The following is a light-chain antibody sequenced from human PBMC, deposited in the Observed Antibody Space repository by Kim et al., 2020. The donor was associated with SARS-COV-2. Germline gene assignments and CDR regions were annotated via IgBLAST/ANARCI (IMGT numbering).Light chain of an antibody. CDR3: QAWDSSTHVV. CDR1: KLGDKY. Sequence: SYELTQPPSVSVSPGQIASITCSGDKLGDKYACWYQQKPGQSPVLVIYQDSKRPSGIPERFSGSNSGNTATLTISGTQAMDEADYYCQAWDSSTHVVFGGGTQLTVL. J-gene: IGLJ2*01. CDR2: QDS. V-gene: IGLV3-1*01.